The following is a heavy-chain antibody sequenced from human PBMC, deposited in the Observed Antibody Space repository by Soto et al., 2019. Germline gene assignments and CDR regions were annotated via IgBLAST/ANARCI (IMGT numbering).Heavy chain of an antibody. J-gene: IGHJ4*02. D-gene: IGHD2-2*01. V-gene: IGHV4-59*01. CDR3: ARVFLGCSSTSCLDS. CDR2: IYYSGST. Sequence: SETLSLTCTVSGGSISSYYWSWIRQPPGKGLEWIGYIYYSGSTNYNPSLKSRVTISVDTSKNQFSLKLSSVTAADTAVYYCARVFLGCSSTSCLDSWGQGTLVT. CDR1: GGSISSYY.